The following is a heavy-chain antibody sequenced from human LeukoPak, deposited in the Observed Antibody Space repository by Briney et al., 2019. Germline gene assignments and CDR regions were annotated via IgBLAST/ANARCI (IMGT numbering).Heavy chain of an antibody. V-gene: IGHV3-20*04. J-gene: IGHJ4*02. CDR3: ARDLSSSWAPNY. CDR2: INRNGGST. Sequence: SGGSLRLSCAASGFTFDDYGMSWVRQAPGKGLEWVSGINRNGGSTGYADSVKGRFTISRDNAKNSLYLQMNSLRAEDTALYYCARDLSSSWAPNYWGQGTLVTVSS. D-gene: IGHD6-13*01. CDR1: GFTFDDYG.